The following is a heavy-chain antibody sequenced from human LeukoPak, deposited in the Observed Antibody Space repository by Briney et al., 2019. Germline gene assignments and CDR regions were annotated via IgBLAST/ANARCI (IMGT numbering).Heavy chain of an antibody. J-gene: IGHJ4*02. D-gene: IGHD2-15*01. Sequence: PGGSLRLSCAASGFTFSSYAMSWVRQAPGKGLEWVSAISGSGGRTYYADSVKRRFTISRDNSKDTLFLQMDSLRAEDTAVYYCAKIRSEVVVAATNYWGQGTLVSVSS. V-gene: IGHV3-23*01. CDR3: AKIRSEVVVAATNY. CDR2: ISGSGGRT. CDR1: GFTFSSYA.